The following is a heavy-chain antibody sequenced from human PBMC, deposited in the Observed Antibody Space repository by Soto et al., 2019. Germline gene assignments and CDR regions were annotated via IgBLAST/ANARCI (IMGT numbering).Heavy chain of an antibody. V-gene: IGHV4-59*01. J-gene: IGHJ4*02. CDR2: IYYSGST. Sequence: SETLSLTCTVSGGSISSYYWSWIRQPPGKGLEWIGYIYYSGSTNYNPSLKSRVTISVDTSKNQFSLKLSSVTAADTAVYYCARETPAYYSWDYWGQGTLVTVSS. D-gene: IGHD3-10*01. CDR3: ARETPAYYSWDY. CDR1: GGSISSYY.